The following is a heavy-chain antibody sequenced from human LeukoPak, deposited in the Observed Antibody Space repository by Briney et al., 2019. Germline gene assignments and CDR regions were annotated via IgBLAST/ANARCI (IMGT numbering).Heavy chain of an antibody. CDR2: NSGSGGST. J-gene: IGHJ4*02. D-gene: IGHD5-18*01. Sequence: GGSLRLSCAASGFSFRDYAISWVRQAPGQGLEWVSGNSGSGGSTYYADSVKGRFTISRDNSKNTLYLQMNSLRAEDTAVYYCAKVIVSVDTAIDYWGQGTLVTVSS. V-gene: IGHV3-23*01. CDR3: AKVIVSVDTAIDY. CDR1: GFSFRDYA.